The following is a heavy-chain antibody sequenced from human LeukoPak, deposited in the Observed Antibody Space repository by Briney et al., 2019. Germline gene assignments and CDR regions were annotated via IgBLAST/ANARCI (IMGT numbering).Heavy chain of an antibody. J-gene: IGHJ4*02. V-gene: IGHV4-59*01. D-gene: IGHD3-9*01. CDR3: ARAGYFDWTFDY. CDR1: GGSISSYY. CDR2: IYYSGST. Sequence: SETLSLTCTVSGGSISSYYWSWIRQPPGKGLEWIGYIYYSGSTNCNPSLKSRVTISVDTSKNQFSLKLSSVTAADTAVYYCARAGYFDWTFDYWGQGTLVTVSS.